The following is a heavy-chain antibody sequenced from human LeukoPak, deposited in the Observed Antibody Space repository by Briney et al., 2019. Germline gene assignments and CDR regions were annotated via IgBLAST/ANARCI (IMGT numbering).Heavy chain of an antibody. J-gene: IGHJ4*02. Sequence: GGSLRLSCAASGFIVSGNHMNWVRLAPGKGLEWVSIVYSVGATYYEDSVKGRFTISRDDSKNIVYLQMNNLRSEDTAVYFCATERPGSRTLDSWGQGTLVTVSS. CDR1: GFIVSGNH. V-gene: IGHV3-66*01. CDR2: VYSVGAT. CDR3: ATERPGSRTLDS. D-gene: IGHD1-14*01.